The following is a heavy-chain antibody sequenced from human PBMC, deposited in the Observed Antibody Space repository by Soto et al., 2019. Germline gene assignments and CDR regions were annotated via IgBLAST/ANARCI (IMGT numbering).Heavy chain of an antibody. J-gene: IGHJ2*01. CDR3: ARDGWGSNWYFDL. Sequence: VGSLRLSCGAPGVTFKDYGMHWVRQAPGKGLEWVAVISYNEKQTYYADSVKGRFTISKDKSRRTLFLQMNSLRVDDTAVYYCARDGWGSNWYFDLWGRGTLVTVSS. CDR2: ISYNEKQT. CDR1: GVTFKDYG. D-gene: IGHD3-16*01. V-gene: IGHV3-30*03.